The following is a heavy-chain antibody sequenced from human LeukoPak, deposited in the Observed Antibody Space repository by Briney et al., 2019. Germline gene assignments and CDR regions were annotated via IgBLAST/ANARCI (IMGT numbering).Heavy chain of an antibody. Sequence: ASVKVACKASGYTFTGYYMHWLRQAPGQGLDWMGRINPNGRGTNYAQKFHGRFTMTTATSISTAYMELSRLRSDDTGVYYCARDVWDLVLMVYLEYFPQWGQGTLVTVSS. V-gene: IGHV1-2*05. CDR3: ARDVWDLVLMVYLEYFPQ. D-gene: IGHD2-8*01. J-gene: IGHJ1*01. CDR2: INPNGRGT. CDR1: GYTFTGYY.